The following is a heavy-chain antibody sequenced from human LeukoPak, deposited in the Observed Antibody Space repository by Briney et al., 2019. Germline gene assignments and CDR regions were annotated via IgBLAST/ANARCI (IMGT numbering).Heavy chain of an antibody. Sequence: GGSLRLSCAASGFTFSSYWMSWVRQAPGKGLEWVANIKQDGSEKYYVDSVKGRFTISRDNAKNSLYLQMNSLRAEDTAVYYCARAYYYDSSGYYYWGQGTLVTVSS. J-gene: IGHJ4*02. CDR3: ARAYYYDSSGYYY. D-gene: IGHD3-22*01. CDR2: IKQDGSEK. CDR1: GFTFSSYW. V-gene: IGHV3-7*04.